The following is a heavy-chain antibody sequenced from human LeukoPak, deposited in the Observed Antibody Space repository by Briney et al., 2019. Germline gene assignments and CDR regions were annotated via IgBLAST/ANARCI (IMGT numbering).Heavy chain of an antibody. D-gene: IGHD3-16*01. Sequence: GGSLRLPCAAPGFTFDVYAMHWVRQAPGKGLEWVSGISWNSGSIGYADSVKGRFTISRDNAKNSLYLQMNSLRAEDTALYYCVKAYGYWGQGTLVTVSS. CDR1: GFTFDVYA. CDR2: ISWNSGSI. V-gene: IGHV3-9*01. J-gene: IGHJ4*02. CDR3: VKAYGY.